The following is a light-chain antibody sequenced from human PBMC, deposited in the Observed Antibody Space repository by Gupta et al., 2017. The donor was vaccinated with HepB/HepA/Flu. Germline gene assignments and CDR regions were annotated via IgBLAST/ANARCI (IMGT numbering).Light chain of an antibody. J-gene: IGKJ1*01. CDR2: WAS. CDR3: QQYDSTPMV. V-gene: IGKV4-1*01. CDR1: QSGLHSSNTKNY. Sequence: DILMTQPPDGLPVSLGARATINCKSSQSGLHSSNTKNYLAWYQQKPGQPPKLLIYWASTRESGVPDRFSGGGSGTDFTLTISSLQAEDVAVYYCQQYDSTPMVFGQGTKVEIK.